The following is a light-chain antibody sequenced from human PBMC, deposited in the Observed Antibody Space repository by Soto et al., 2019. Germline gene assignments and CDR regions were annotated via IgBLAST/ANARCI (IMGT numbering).Light chain of an antibody. CDR2: GAS. V-gene: IGKV3-20*01. Sequence: EVVLTQSPGTLSLSPGERATLSCGASRSVSSSYLAWYQQKPGQAPRLLIYGASSRATGISDRFGGSGSGTDFTLTISRLQPEDFAVYYCQQYGSSGWTFGQGTKVEIK. CDR3: QQYGSSGWT. CDR1: RSVSSSY. J-gene: IGKJ1*01.